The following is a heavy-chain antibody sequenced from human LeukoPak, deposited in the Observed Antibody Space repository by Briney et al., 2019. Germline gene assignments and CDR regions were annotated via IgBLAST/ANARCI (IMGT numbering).Heavy chain of an antibody. CDR1: GGSISSYY. V-gene: IGHV4-4*07. D-gene: IGHD3-9*01. Sequence: SETLSLTCTVSGGSISSYYWSWIRQPAGKGLEWIGRIYTSGSTNYNPSLKSRVTMSVDTSKNQFSLKLSSVTAADTAVYYCARSRSYDILTGGLDTFDYWGQGTLVTVSS. J-gene: IGHJ4*02. CDR3: ARSRSYDILTGGLDTFDY. CDR2: IYTSGST.